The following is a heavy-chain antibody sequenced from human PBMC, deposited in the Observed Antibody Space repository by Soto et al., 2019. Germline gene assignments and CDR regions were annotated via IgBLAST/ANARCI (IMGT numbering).Heavy chain of an antibody. J-gene: IGHJ4*02. V-gene: IGHV1-18*01. D-gene: IGHD5-18*01. Sequence: QVQLVQSGAEVKKPGASVKVSCKASGYTFTSYGISWVRQAPGQGLEWMGWISAYNGNTNHAKKLQGRVTMTTETSTSTAYMELRSLRSDDTAVYYCARMGQLLPYETYSYGIDYWGQGTLVTVSS. CDR1: GYTFTSYG. CDR2: ISAYNGNT. CDR3: ARMGQLLPYETYSYGIDY.